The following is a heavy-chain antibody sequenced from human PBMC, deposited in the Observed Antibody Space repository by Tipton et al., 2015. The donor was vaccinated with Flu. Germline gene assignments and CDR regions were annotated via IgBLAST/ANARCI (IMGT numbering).Heavy chain of an antibody. CDR1: GGSLSGYY. Sequence: TLSLTCTVSGGSLSGYYWSWIRQFPGKGLEWIGFVYYTGSTNYKSSLKSRVTISTDTSTNQVSLKMNSVIAADTAVYYCARGPPGPSIRAYYFDIWGQGALVTVSS. CDR2: VYYTGST. D-gene: IGHD2-21*01. V-gene: IGHV4-59*01. CDR3: ARGPPGPSIRAYYFDI. J-gene: IGHJ4*02.